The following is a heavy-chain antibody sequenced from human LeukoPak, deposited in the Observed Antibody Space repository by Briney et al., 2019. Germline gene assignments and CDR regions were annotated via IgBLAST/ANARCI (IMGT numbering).Heavy chain of an antibody. D-gene: IGHD5/OR15-5a*01. CDR3: AREIGLRIDF. V-gene: IGHV3-48*03. J-gene: IGHJ4*02. Sequence: TGGSLRLSCEAPEFTFSSYEMNCVRQAPGKGLEWVSYISSSGNSIYYADSVKGRFTISRDNAKNSLFLQMDNLRAEDTTVYYCAREIGLRIDFWGQGTLVTVSS. CDR1: EFTFSSYE. CDR2: ISSSGNSI.